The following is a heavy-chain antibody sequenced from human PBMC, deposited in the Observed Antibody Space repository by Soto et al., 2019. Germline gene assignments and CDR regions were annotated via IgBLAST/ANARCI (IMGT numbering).Heavy chain of an antibody. V-gene: IGHV4-34*01. CDR1: GGSFSGYY. CDR3: ARAQITGLFDY. Sequence: PSETLCLTGAACGGSFSGYYWTWIRQPPGTGLEWIGEINHSGSTNYNPSLKSRVTISVDTSKNQFSLKLTSVTAADTAVYYCARAQITGLFDYWGQGPPVT. D-gene: IGHD2-8*02. CDR2: INHSGST. J-gene: IGHJ4*02.